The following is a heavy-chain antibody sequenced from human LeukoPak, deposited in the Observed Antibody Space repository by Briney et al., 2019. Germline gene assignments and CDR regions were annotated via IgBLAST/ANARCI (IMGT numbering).Heavy chain of an antibody. D-gene: IGHD1-1*01. J-gene: IGHJ5*02. CDR2: VYSSGNT. CDR1: GGSISGYY. CDR3: AREGTAGTNLNWFDP. Sequence: SETLSLTCTVPGGSISGYYCSWVRQPPGKEMEWIGYVYSSGNTNYNPSLKSRVTLSVDTSKNQFSLKLSSVTAADTAVYYCAREGTAGTNLNWFDPWGQGTLVTVSS. V-gene: IGHV4-59*01.